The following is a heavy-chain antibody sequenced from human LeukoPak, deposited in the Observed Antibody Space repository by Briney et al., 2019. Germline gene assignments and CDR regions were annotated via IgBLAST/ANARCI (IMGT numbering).Heavy chain of an antibody. CDR3: ARLRYCSSTSCYNVYDYYYYGMDV. V-gene: IGHV4-30-2*03. CDR1: GGSISSGGYS. CDR2: IYHSGST. J-gene: IGHJ6*02. D-gene: IGHD2-2*02. Sequence: SETLSLTCAVSGGSISSGGYSWSWIRQPPGKGLEWIGYIYHSGSTYYNPSLKSRVTISVDTSKNQFSLKLSSVTAADTAVYYCARLRYCSSTSCYNVYDYYYYGMDVWGQGTTVTVSS.